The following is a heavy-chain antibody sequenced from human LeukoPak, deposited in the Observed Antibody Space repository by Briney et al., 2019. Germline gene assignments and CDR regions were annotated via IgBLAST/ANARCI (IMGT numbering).Heavy chain of an antibody. V-gene: IGHV3-48*01. CDR3: AKDRGDTSGYPDY. J-gene: IGHJ4*02. CDR2: ITLSSSTT. D-gene: IGHD3-22*01. Sequence: PGGSLRLTCAASGFTFSTYAMTWVRQAPGKGLERVSYITLSSSTTYYADSVKGRFTISRDNSKNTLFLQMNSLRTEDTAVYYCAKDRGDTSGYPDYWGQGTLVTVSS. CDR1: GFTFSTYA.